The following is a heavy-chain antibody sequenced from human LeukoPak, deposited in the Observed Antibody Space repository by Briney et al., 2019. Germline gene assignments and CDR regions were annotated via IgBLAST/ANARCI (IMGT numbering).Heavy chain of an antibody. V-gene: IGHV3-53*01. J-gene: IGHJ4*02. CDR2: IYSGGST. D-gene: IGHD2-21*01. Sequence: GGSLRLSCAASGFSFSSYSINWVRQAPGKGLEWVSDIYSGGSTYYADSVKGRFTISRDNSENTLYLQMNSLRAEDTAVYYCTRGGGGSFPHYWGQGTLVTVSS. CDR1: GFSFSSYS. CDR3: TRGGGGSFPHY.